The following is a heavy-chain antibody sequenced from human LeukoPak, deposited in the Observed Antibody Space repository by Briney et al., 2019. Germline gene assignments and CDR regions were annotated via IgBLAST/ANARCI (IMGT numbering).Heavy chain of an antibody. CDR1: GYTFTSYD. J-gene: IGHJ5*02. CDR2: MNPNSGNA. CDR3: AAERYEGHCCWFDP. V-gene: IGHV1-8*01. D-gene: IGHD1-14*01. Sequence: ASVKVSCKASGYTFTSYDINWVRQATGQGLEWMGWMNPNSGNAGYAQKFQGRVTMTRNSSISTAYMELSSLRSEDTAVYYCAAERYEGHCCWFDPWGQGTLVTVSS.